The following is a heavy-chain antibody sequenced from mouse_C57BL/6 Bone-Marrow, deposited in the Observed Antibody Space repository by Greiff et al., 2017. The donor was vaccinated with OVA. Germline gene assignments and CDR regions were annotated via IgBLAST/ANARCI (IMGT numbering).Heavy chain of an antibody. D-gene: IGHD2-3*01. CDR3: ARVDGYSARDY. Sequence: VQLLQSGPELVRPGTSVKLSCTASGSTFINSWLGWAKQGPGHGLAWIGDFYPGGGYPTYNEKFKGKATLPADKSSSTAYMQFSSLTSEDSAIYNCARVDGYSARDYWGQGTAVTVSS. CDR2: FYPGGGYP. CDR1: GSTFINSW. V-gene: IGHV1-63*01. J-gene: IGHJ4*01.